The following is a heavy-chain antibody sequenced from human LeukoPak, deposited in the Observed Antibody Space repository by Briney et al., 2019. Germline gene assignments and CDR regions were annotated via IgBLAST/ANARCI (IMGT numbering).Heavy chain of an antibody. CDR3: ARLGDDCSSTSCPDY. V-gene: IGHV5-10-1*01. Sequence: GESLKISRKGSGYSFTSYWTSWVRQMPGKGLEWMGRIDPSDSYTNYSPSFQGHVTISADKSISTAYLQWSSLKASDTAMYYCARLGDDCSSTSCPDYWGQGTLVTVSS. J-gene: IGHJ4*02. CDR1: GYSFTSYW. D-gene: IGHD2-2*01. CDR2: IDPSDSYT.